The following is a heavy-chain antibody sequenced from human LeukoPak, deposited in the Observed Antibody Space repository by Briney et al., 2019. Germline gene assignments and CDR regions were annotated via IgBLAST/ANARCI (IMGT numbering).Heavy chain of an antibody. V-gene: IGHV4-38-2*01. CDR3: ARSWNFGRAVEAFDI. CDR2: KHRGGSS. Sequence: PSETLSLTCAVSGYSISSGYYWGWIRQPPGKGLEWIGSKHRGGSSHYTLSLESRVTISIDMYMNPFSLRLSSVTATDTTDTAVYYCARSWNFGRAVEAFDIWGQGIMVTVSS. D-gene: IGHD1-1*01. CDR1: GYSISSGYY. J-gene: IGHJ3*02.